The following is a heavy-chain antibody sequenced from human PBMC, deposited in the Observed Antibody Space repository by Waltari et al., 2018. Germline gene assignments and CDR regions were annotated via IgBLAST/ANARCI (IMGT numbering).Heavy chain of an antibody. V-gene: IGHV3-73*01. CDR1: GLINRNYA. Sequence: EVQLVESGGPLVQPGGSLNRSCAGSGLINRNYAIHWVRQSSGKGPEWVGRIRSRFKGDATAYGESVQGRFTISRDDSKNTVYLEMNSLKTDDTAVYYCIRPFEMGIDWGQGTLVTVSS. D-gene: IGHD7-27*01. J-gene: IGHJ4*02. CDR2: IRSRFKGDAT. CDR3: IRPFEMGID.